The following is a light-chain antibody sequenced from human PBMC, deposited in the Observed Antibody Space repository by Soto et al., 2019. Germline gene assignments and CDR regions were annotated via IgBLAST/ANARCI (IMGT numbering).Light chain of an antibody. V-gene: IGLV2-14*01. CDR2: EVS. J-gene: IGLJ1*01. CDR3: SSYTSSSNIV. Sequence: QSVLTQPGSVSWSPGHSITISCTGTSSDVGGYNYVSWYQQHPGKAPKLMIYEVSNRPSGVSNRFSGSKSGNTASLTISGLQAEDEADYYCSSYTSSSNIVFGTGTKVTV. CDR1: SSDVGGYNY.